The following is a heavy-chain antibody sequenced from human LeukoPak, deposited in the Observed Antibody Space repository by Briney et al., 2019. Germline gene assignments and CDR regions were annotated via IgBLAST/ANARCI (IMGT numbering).Heavy chain of an antibody. Sequence: SETLSLTCTVSGGSISSSSYYWGWIRQPPGKGLEWIGSIYYSGSTYYNPSLKSRVTISVDMSKNQFSLKLSSVTAADTAVYYCARHYGDSYYYYYYMDVWGKGTTVTVSS. V-gene: IGHV4-39*01. J-gene: IGHJ6*03. CDR3: ARHYGDSYYYYYYMDV. D-gene: IGHD4-17*01. CDR2: IYYSGST. CDR1: GGSISSSSYY.